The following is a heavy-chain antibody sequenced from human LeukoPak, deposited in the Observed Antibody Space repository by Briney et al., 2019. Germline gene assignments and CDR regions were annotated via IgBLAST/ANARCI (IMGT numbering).Heavy chain of an antibody. CDR3: ATERRGGTWFVP. CDR2: IDTSDGNT. Sequence: ASVKASDNPSEYTFSNYHMHGLRQAPGQGLEWVGTIDTSDGNTNYAQKFLDRVTMTRDTSTSTVYMQLSGLRSYDTAVYYCATERRGGTWFVPRGQRNLVTVSS. J-gene: IGHJ5*02. CDR1: EYTFSNYH. D-gene: IGHD2-15*01. V-gene: IGHV1-46*03.